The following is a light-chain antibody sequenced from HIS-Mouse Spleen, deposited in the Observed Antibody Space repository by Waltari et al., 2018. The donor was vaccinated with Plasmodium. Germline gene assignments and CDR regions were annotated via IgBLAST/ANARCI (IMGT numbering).Light chain of an antibody. CDR2: KDS. CDR3: QSADSSGTPNWV. CDR1: GLPKED. Sequence: SYEVIEPYYVPVSPGQTARINCSADGLPKEDVDREQQKPGQAPVLGINKDSERPSGIPERFSGSSSGTTVTLTISGVQAEDEADYYCQSADSSGTPNWVFGGGTKLTVL. J-gene: IGLJ3*02. V-gene: IGLV3-25*03.